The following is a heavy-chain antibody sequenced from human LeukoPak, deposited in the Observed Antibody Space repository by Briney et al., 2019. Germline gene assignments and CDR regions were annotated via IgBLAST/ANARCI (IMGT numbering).Heavy chain of an antibody. CDR2: IYYSGST. CDR1: GGSFSSYF. D-gene: IGHD6-13*01. V-gene: IGHV4-59*12. CDR3: AREKLYSSSWGFQH. Sequence: SETLSLTCTVSGGSFSSYFWSWIRQPPGKGLEWIGYIYYSGSTNYNPSLNSRVTMSVDTSKNQFSLKLTSVTAADTAVYYCAREKLYSSSWGFQHWGQGTLVTVSS. J-gene: IGHJ1*01.